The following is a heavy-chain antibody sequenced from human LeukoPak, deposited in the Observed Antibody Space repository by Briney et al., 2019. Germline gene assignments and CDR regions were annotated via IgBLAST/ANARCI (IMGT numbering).Heavy chain of an antibody. CDR2: IGSSGSTI. D-gene: IGHD2-2*01. J-gene: IGHJ3*02. Sequence: GGSLRLSCAASGFTFSDYYMSWIRQAPGKGLEWVSYIGSSGSTIYYADSVKGRFTISRDNAKNSLYLQMNSLRAEDTAVYYCARVFVVPAAMALNAFDIWGQGTMVTVSS. CDR3: ARVFVVPAAMALNAFDI. CDR1: GFTFSDYY. V-gene: IGHV3-11*01.